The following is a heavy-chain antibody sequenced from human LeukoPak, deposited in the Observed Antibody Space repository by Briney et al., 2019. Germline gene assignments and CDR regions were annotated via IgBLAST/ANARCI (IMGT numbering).Heavy chain of an antibody. CDR3: ARVAYRYCSGGSCYSGLGY. V-gene: IGHV1-46*01. J-gene: IGHJ4*02. Sequence: ASVKVSCKASGYTFTSYYMHWVRQAPGQGLEWMGKINPSAGSTSYPQKFQGRVTMTRDTSTSTVYMDLSSLRSEDTAVYYCARVAYRYCSGGSCYSGLGYWGQGTLVTVSS. CDR2: INPSAGST. D-gene: IGHD2-15*01. CDR1: GYTFTSYY.